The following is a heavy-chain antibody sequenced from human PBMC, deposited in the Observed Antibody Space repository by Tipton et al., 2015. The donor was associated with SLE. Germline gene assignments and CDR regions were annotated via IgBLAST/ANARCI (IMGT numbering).Heavy chain of an antibody. V-gene: IGHV4-59*01. D-gene: IGHD3-22*01. J-gene: IGHJ3*02. CDR2: IYYTGTT. Sequence: TLSLTCTVSGGSISSDYWNWIRQPPGKGLEWVGYIYYTGTTNYSPSLKSRVTISVDTSKNQFSLKLSSVTAADTAVYFCTRGPVGSGYYSSSDAFDIWGQGTMVTVSS. CDR3: TRGPVGSGYYSSSDAFDI. CDR1: GGSISSDY.